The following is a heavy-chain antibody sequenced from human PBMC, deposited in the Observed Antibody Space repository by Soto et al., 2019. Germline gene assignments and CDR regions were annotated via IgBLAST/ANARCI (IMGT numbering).Heavy chain of an antibody. V-gene: IGHV4-30-2*01. CDR3: ARGRVTTGDGDFDY. Sequence: PSETLSLTCAVSGGSISSGGYSWSWIRQPPGKGLEWIGYIYHSGSTYYNPSLKSRVTISVDRSKNQFSLKLSSVTAADTAVYYCARGRVTTGDGDFDYWGQGTLVTVSS. J-gene: IGHJ4*02. CDR2: IYHSGST. D-gene: IGHD4-17*01. CDR1: GGSISSGGYS.